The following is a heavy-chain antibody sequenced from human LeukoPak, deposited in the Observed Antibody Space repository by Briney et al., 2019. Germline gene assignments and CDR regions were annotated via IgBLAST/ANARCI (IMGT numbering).Heavy chain of an antibody. Sequence: GGSLRLSCAASGFTFSSYAMHWVRQAPGKGLEWVVVISYDGSNKYYADSVKGRFTISRGNSKNMLYLQMNSLRAEDTAVYYCVLTLYYDFWSGRNDYWGQGTLVTVSS. V-gene: IGHV3-30*04. CDR1: GFTFSSYA. CDR3: VLTLYYDFWSGRNDY. J-gene: IGHJ4*02. CDR2: ISYDGSNK. D-gene: IGHD3-3*01.